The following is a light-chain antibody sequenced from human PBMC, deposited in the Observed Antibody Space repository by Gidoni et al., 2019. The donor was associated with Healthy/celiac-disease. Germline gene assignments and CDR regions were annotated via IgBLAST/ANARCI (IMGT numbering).Light chain of an antibody. V-gene: IGLV2-14*01. CDR1: SSDVGGYHY. CDR2: DVS. Sequence: QSALTQPASVSGSPGQSITLSCTETSSDVGGYHYVSWYQQHPGQAPKLMIYDVSNRPSGVSYRFSGSKSGNTASLTISGLQAEDEADYYCSSYTSSSTLVVFGGGTKLTVL. CDR3: SSYTSSSTLVV. J-gene: IGLJ2*01.